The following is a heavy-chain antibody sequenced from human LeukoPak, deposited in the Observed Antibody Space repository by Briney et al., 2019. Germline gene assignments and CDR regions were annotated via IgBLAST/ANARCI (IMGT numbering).Heavy chain of an antibody. CDR3: AKEWELLGDIVY. CDR1: GNYW. J-gene: IGHJ4*02. Sequence: GGSLRLSCAASGNYWMHWVRQAPGKGLVWVSAISGSGGSTYYADSVKGRFTISRDNSKNTLYLQMNSLRAEDTAVYYCAKEWELLGDIVYWGQGTLVTVSS. CDR2: ISGSGGST. V-gene: IGHV3-23*01. D-gene: IGHD1-26*01.